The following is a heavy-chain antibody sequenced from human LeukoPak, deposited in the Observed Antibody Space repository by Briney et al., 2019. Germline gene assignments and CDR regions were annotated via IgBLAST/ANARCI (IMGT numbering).Heavy chain of an antibody. V-gene: IGHV4-59*08. CDR3: AGHHPRNTGDF. D-gene: IGHD2-8*02. J-gene: IGHJ4*02. CDR2: ISDIGSI. CDR1: GDPISIYY. Sequence: PSEPLSLTCSVSGDPISIYYWICIRHPPGKGLQWIAYISDIGSINYNPSLKSRVTISLDTSKNQFSLKLSSVTASDTAVYYCAGHHPRNTGDFWGQGTLVTVSS.